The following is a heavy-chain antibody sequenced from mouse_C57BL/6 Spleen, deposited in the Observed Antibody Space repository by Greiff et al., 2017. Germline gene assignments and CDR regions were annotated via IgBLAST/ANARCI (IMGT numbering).Heavy chain of an antibody. CDR2: IYPGDGDT. J-gene: IGHJ2*01. CDR1: GYAFSSYW. CDR3: AREATMVVHFDY. V-gene: IGHV1-80*01. Sequence: QVQLQQSGAELVKPGASVKISCKASGYAFSSYWMNWVKQRPGQGLEWIGQIYPGDGDTNYNGKFKGKATLTADKSSSTAYMQLSSLTSEDSAVYFCAREATMVVHFDYWGQGTTLTVSS. D-gene: IGHD2-2*01.